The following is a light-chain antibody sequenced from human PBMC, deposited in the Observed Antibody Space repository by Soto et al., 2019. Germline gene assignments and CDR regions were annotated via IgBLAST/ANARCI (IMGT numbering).Light chain of an antibody. CDR2: DAS. CDR1: KDMGNF. Sequence: DIQMTQSPSSLSASVGDRVTISCPASKDMGNFLNWYQQKPGIAPQILIYDASSLQTGVPPRFSGSGSGTDFSFTISSLQPEDMATYYCQQFDEVPYSFGQGTKVAI. V-gene: IGKV1-33*01. CDR3: QQFDEVPYS. J-gene: IGKJ2*03.